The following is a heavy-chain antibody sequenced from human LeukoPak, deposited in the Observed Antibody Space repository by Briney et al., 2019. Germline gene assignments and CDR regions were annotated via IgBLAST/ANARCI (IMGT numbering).Heavy chain of an antibody. CDR1: GGTFSSYA. V-gene: IGHV1-2*02. CDR3: ARLEPGDYFDY. CDR2: INPNSGGT. Sequence: GSSVKVSCKASGGTFSSYAISWVRQAPGQGLEWMGWINPNSGGTNYAQKFQGRVTMTRDTSISTAYMELSRLRSDDTAVYYCARLEPGDYFDYWGQGTLVTVSS. D-gene: IGHD2-8*02. J-gene: IGHJ4*02.